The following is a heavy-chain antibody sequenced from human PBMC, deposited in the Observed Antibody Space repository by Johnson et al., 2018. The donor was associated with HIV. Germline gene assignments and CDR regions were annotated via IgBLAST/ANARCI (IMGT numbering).Heavy chain of an antibody. J-gene: IGHJ3*02. Sequence: VQLVESGGGLVKPGGSLRLSCAASGFTFSDAWMSWVRQAPGKGLEWVGRIKSKTDGGTTDYAAPVKGRFTISRDDSKNTLYLQMNSLRAGDTAVYYCARAGPSDAFDIWGQGTMVTVSS. CDR3: ARAGPSDAFDI. CDR1: GFTFSDAW. CDR2: IKSKTDGGTT. V-gene: IGHV3-15*01.